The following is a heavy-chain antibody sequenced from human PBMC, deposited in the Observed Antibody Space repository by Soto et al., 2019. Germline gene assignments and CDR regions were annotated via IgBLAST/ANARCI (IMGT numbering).Heavy chain of an antibody. V-gene: IGHV4-59*01. CDR1: GGSISSYY. J-gene: IGHJ5*02. Sequence: PSETLSLTCTVSGGSISSYYWSWIRQPPGKGLEWIGYIYYSGSTNYNPSLKSRVTISVDTSKNQFSLKLSSVTAADTAVYYCAGAKQLGPKNWFDPWGQGTLVTVSS. CDR2: IYYSGST. CDR3: AGAKQLGPKNWFDP. D-gene: IGHD6-6*01.